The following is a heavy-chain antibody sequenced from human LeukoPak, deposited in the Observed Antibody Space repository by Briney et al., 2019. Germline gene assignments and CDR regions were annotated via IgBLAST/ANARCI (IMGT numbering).Heavy chain of an antibody. J-gene: IGHJ6*03. Sequence: SETLSLTCTVSGDSISSSTYYWGWIRQPPGKGLEWIGSIYYSGITYYNPSLKSRVTISVDTSKNQFSLKLSSVTAADTAVYYCARIYNWNDVVYYYSYYYMDVWGKGTTVTVSS. D-gene: IGHD1-1*01. CDR2: IYYSGIT. CDR3: ARIYNWNDVVYYYSYYYMDV. V-gene: IGHV4-39*07. CDR1: GDSISSSTYY.